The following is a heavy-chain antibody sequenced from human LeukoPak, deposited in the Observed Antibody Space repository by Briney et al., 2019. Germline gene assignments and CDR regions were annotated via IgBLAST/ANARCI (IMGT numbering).Heavy chain of an antibody. V-gene: IGHV4-59*01. CDR2: IYDSGSA. CDR3: ARVGVDYSGNVLKYFFDY. J-gene: IGHJ4*02. D-gene: IGHD4-23*01. Sequence: SETLSLTCTVSGCSLSSYQWSWIRQPPGKGLEWIGNIYDSGSANYNPSRKSRVVLSVATSKNQFSLNLTPVTAADTAVYYCARVGVDYSGNVLKYFFDYWGQGTLVTVSS. CDR1: GCSLSSYQ.